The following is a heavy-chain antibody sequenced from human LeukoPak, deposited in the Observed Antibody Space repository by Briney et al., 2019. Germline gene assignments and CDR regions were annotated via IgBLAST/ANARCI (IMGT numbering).Heavy chain of an antibody. Sequence: GGSLRLSCAASGFTFSDYYMNWIRQAPGQGLEWVSYITSSGSTIHYADSVKGRFTISRDNAKNSLYLQMNSLRAEDTAVYYCARDGSSWSFDYWGQGTLVTVSS. CDR1: GFTFSDYY. J-gene: IGHJ4*02. V-gene: IGHV3-11*01. D-gene: IGHD6-13*01. CDR3: ARDGSSWSFDY. CDR2: ITSSGSTI.